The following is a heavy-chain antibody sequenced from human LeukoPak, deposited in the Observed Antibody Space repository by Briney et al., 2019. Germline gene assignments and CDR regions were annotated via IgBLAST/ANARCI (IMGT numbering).Heavy chain of an antibody. CDR3: ARGVYSSGWPGVSTIDY. CDR1: GGSISSSSYY. J-gene: IGHJ4*02. V-gene: IGHV4-39*01. D-gene: IGHD6-19*01. Sequence: SETLSLTCTVSGGSISSSSYYWGWIRQPPGKGLEWIGSIYYSGSTYYNPSLKSRVTISVDTSKNQFSLKLSSVAAADTAVYYCARGVYSSGWPGVSTIDYWGQGTLVTVSP. CDR2: IYYSGST.